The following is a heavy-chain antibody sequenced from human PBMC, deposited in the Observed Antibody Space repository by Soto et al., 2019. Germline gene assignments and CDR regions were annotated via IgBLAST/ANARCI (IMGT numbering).Heavy chain of an antibody. D-gene: IGHD3-3*01. V-gene: IGHV1-3*01. J-gene: IGHJ4*02. CDR1: GYTFTSYA. CDR2: INAGNGNT. CDR3: ARDTIYRRGYFDY. Sequence: ASVKVSCKASGYTFTSYAMHWVRQAPGQRLEWMGWINAGNGNTKYSQKFQGRVTITRDTSASTAYMELSSLRSEDTAVYYCARDTIYRRGYFDYWGQGTLVTVSS.